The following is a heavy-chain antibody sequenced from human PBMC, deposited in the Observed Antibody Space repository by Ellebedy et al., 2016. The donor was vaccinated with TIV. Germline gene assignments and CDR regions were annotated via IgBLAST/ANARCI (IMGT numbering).Heavy chain of an antibody. CDR1: GFTFSSYS. J-gene: IGHJ6*02. CDR2: ISSSSSYI. CDR3: ARDYDNEVRGVEQQQSYGMDV. V-gene: IGHV3-21*01. Sequence: GEFLKISCAASGFTFSSYSMNWVRQAPGKGLEWVSSISSSSSYIYYADSVKGRFTISRENAKNSLYLQMNSLSAEDTAVYYCARDYDNEVRGVEQQQSYGMDVWGQGTTVTVSS. D-gene: IGHD3-16*01.